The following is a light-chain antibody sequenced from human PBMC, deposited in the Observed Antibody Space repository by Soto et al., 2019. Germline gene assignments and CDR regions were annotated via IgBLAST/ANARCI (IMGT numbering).Light chain of an antibody. V-gene: IGKV3-20*01. J-gene: IGKJ2*01. Sequence: EIVLTQSPGTLSLSPGERSTLPSRASQSVSSSYLAWYQQKPGQAPRRLFYGASSRATRLPDRFSGSGYGTDVSLTISRLEPEDFAVYYWQQYGSSYTFGQGTKLEIK. CDR1: QSVSSSY. CDR2: GAS. CDR3: QQYGSSYT.